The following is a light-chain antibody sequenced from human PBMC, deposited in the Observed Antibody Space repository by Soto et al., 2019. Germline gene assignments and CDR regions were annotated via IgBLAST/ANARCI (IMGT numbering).Light chain of an antibody. CDR1: QSVSGW. J-gene: IGKJ1*01. CDR2: GVF. V-gene: IGKV1-5*01. Sequence: DIQMTQSPSTLSASVGDRVTITCRASQSVSGWLAWYQQKPGKAPKRLIYGVFNLQSGVPSRFSGSGSGTEFTLTISSLQPDDFATYYCQHYNGYSRTFGQGTKVDIK. CDR3: QHYNGYSRT.